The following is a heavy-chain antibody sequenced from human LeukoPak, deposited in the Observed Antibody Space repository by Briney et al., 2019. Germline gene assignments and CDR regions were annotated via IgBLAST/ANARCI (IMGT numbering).Heavy chain of an antibody. CDR2: ISSSSSYI. CDR1: GFTFSSYS. Sequence: GGSLRLSCAASGFTFSSYSMNWVRQAPGKGLEWVSSISSSSSYIYYADSVKGRFTISRDNAKNSLYLQMNSLRAEDTAVYYCARTSSSWYLDAFDIWDQGQWSPSLQ. V-gene: IGHV3-21*01. D-gene: IGHD6-13*01. J-gene: IGHJ3*02. CDR3: ARTSSSWYLDAFDI.